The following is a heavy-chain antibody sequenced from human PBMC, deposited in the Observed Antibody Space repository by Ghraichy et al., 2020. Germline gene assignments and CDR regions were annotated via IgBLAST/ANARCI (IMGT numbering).Heavy chain of an antibody. Sequence: GSLRLSCAASGFTFSSYAMSWVRQAPGKGLEWVSAMSGSGGSTYYADYVKGRFTISRDNSKNTLYLQMNSLRAEDTAVYYCAKDSYSYGYNWFDPWGQGTLVTVSS. CDR1: GFTFSSYA. V-gene: IGHV3-23*01. CDR3: AKDSYSYGYNWFDP. D-gene: IGHD5-18*01. CDR2: MSGSGGST. J-gene: IGHJ5*02.